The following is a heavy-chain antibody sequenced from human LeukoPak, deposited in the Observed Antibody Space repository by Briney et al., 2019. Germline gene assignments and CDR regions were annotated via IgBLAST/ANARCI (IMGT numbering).Heavy chain of an antibody. J-gene: IGHJ4*02. D-gene: IGHD1-26*01. CDR2: INSDGSST. CDR1: GFTFSSYW. Sequence: GGSLRLSCAASGFTFSSYWMHWVRQAPGKGLVWVSRINSDGSSTSYADSVKGRFTISRDNAKNTLYLQMNSLRAEDTAVYYRVIEPIVGAQDYWGQGTLVTVSS. V-gene: IGHV3-74*01. CDR3: VIEPIVGAQDY.